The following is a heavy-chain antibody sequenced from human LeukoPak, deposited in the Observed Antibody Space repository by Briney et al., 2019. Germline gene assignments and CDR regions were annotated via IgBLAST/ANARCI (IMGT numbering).Heavy chain of an antibody. J-gene: IGHJ4*02. V-gene: IGHV4-59*12. CDR3: ARAASGSYYG. CDR1: GGSISSYY. CDR2: IYYSGST. Sequence: SETLSLTCTVSGGSISSYYWSWIRQPPGKGLEWIGYIYYSGSTYYNPSLKGRVTISVDTSKNQFSLKLSSVTAADTAVYYCARAASGSYYGWGQGTLVTVSS. D-gene: IGHD1-26*01.